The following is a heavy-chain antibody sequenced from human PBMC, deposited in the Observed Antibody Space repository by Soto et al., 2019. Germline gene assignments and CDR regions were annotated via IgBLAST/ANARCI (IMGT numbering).Heavy chain of an antibody. CDR2: SWYDGSEK. J-gene: IGHJ4*02. Sequence: QVQLVESGGGMVQPGGSLRLSCAVTGFTFTDYGMHWVRQAPGKGLEWVAVSWYDGSEKYYADSVRGRFDNSRDNSKNTVTLQMHGLRVEDTAPDYCARGGSEFDWLFDHLDYWGQGNLVIVSS. CDR1: GFTFTDYG. V-gene: IGHV3-33*01. D-gene: IGHD3-9*01. CDR3: ARGGSEFDWLFDHLDY.